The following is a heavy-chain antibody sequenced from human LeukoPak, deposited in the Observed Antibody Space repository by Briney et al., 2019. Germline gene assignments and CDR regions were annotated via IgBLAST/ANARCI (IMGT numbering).Heavy chain of an antibody. CDR1: GYSFTSYW. Sequence: GESLKISCKGSGYSFTSYWIGWVRQAPGKGLEWVSVIYSGGSTYYADSVKGRFTISRDNSKNTLFLQMNSLRAEDTAVYYCARFTAMVFGGQGTLVTVSS. V-gene: IGHV3-66*01. CDR2: IYSGGST. CDR3: ARFTAMVF. J-gene: IGHJ4*02. D-gene: IGHD5-18*01.